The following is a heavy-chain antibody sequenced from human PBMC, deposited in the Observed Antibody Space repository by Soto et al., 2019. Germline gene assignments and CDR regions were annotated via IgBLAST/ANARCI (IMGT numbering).Heavy chain of an antibody. Sequence: QVQLQESGPGLVRPSGALSVTCAVSGDSISRRHWWSWVRQSPGKGLEWIGEISHSGITNYNPSLKSRVTISGDKSKNQLSLKLTSVTAADTGVYYCARVRYDRSGFDHWGQGTSVSVSS. J-gene: IGHJ4*02. V-gene: IGHV4-4*02. CDR2: ISHSGIT. CDR1: GDSISRRHW. CDR3: ARVRYDRSGFDH. D-gene: IGHD3-22*01.